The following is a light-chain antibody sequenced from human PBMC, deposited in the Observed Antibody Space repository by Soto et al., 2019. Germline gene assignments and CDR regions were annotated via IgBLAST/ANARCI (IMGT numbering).Light chain of an antibody. V-gene: IGLV2-14*01. CDR3: SSYAGSSNV. CDR2: EVS. J-gene: IGLJ1*01. Sequence: QSALAQPASVSGSPGQSITISCTGTSSDVGGYNYDSWYQQHPGKAPKLMIYEVSNRPSGISNRFSGSKSGNTASLTVSGLQAEDEADYYCSSYAGSSNVFGTGTKVTVL. CDR1: SSDVGGYNY.